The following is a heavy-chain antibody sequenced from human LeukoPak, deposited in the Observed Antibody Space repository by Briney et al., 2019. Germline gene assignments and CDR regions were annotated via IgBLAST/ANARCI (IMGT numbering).Heavy chain of an antibody. Sequence: GGSLRLSCAASGFTFSSYSMNWVRQAPGKGLGWVSYISSSSSTIYYADSVKGRFTISRDNAKNSLYLQMNSLRAEDTAVYYCARDVFYYDSSGYYPYYYYMDVWGKGTTVTVSS. V-gene: IGHV3-48*01. CDR3: ARDVFYYDSSGYYPYYYYMDV. J-gene: IGHJ6*03. CDR2: ISSSSSTI. D-gene: IGHD3-22*01. CDR1: GFTFSSYS.